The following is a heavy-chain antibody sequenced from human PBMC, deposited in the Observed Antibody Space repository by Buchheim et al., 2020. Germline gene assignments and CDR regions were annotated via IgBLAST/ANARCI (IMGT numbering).Heavy chain of an antibody. CDR2: ISAYNGDT. CDR3: ARDPEPDCSGGSCYLKY. J-gene: IGHJ4*02. D-gene: IGHD2-15*01. CDR1: GYTFTNYG. Sequence: QVQLVQSGADVKKPGASVKVSCKASGYTFTNYGLNWVRQAPGQGLEWMGWISAYNGDTNYAQKLQGRVTMTTDTSTSTAYMELRSLRSDDTAVYYCARDPEPDCSGGSCYLKYWGQGT. V-gene: IGHV1-18*04.